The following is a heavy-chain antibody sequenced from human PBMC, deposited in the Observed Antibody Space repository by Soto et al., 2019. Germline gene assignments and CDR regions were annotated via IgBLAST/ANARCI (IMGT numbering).Heavy chain of an antibody. Sequence: QVQLVQSGAEVKKPGSSVKVSCKASGGTFSSYAISWVRQAPGQGLEWMGGIIPIFGTANYAQKFQGRVTITADESTSTSYMELSSQRTEDTAVYYCARDRGCGGDSYIDWGQGTLVTVSS. CDR1: GGTFSSYA. J-gene: IGHJ4*02. V-gene: IGHV1-69*01. CDR2: IIPIFGTA. CDR3: ARDRGCGGDSYID. D-gene: IGHD2-21*02.